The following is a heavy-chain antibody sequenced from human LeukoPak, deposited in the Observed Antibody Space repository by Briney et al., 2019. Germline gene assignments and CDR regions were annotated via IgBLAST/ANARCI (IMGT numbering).Heavy chain of an antibody. CDR1: GGSISSSSYY. Sequence: SETLSLTCTVSGGSISSSSYYWGWIRRPPGEGLEWIGSIYYSGSTYYNPSLKSRVTISVDTSKNQFSLKLSSVTAADTAVYYCAGKKLRYFDWSPGDYWGQGTLVTVSS. V-gene: IGHV4-39*01. CDR3: AGKKLRYFDWSPGDY. D-gene: IGHD3-9*01. J-gene: IGHJ4*02. CDR2: IYYSGST.